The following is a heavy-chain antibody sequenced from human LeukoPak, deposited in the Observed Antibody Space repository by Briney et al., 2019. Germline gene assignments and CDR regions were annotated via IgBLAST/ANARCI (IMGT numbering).Heavy chain of an antibody. J-gene: IGHJ5*02. V-gene: IGHV4-39*01. CDR2: IYYSGST. D-gene: IGHD3-10*01. CDR1: GGSLSSSSYY. Sequence: PSETLSLTCTVSGGSLSSSSYYWGWIRQPPGKGLEWIRSIYYSGSTYYNPSLKSRVTISVDTSKNQFSLKLSSVTAADTAVYYCARPNYYPSWFDPWGQGTLVTVSS. CDR3: ARPNYYPSWFDP.